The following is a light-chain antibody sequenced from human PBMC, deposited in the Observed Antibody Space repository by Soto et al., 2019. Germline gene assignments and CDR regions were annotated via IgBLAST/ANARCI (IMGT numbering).Light chain of an antibody. CDR2: DVN. Sequence: QSALTQPRSVSGSPGQSVTISCTGTSSDVGGYNHVSWYLQYPGKAPKVMIYDVNKRPSGVPDRFSASKSGNTASLTISGLQADDEGDYYCCSYAGSDTWEVFGTGTKLTV. CDR1: SSDVGGYNH. V-gene: IGLV2-11*01. CDR3: CSYAGSDTWEV. J-gene: IGLJ1*01.